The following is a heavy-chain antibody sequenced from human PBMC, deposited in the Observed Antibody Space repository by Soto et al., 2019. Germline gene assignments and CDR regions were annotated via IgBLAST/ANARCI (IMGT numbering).Heavy chain of an antibody. J-gene: IGHJ6*02. Sequence: QLQLQESGPGLVKPSETLSLTCTVSGGSISSSSYYWGWIRQPPGKGLEWIGSIYYSGSTYYNPSLKSRVTISVDTSKNQFSLKLSSVTAADTAVYYCARVGYYYDSSGYYGDPYYYYYGMDVWGQGTTVTVSS. V-gene: IGHV4-39*01. CDR2: IYYSGST. CDR3: ARVGYYYDSSGYYGDPYYYYYGMDV. D-gene: IGHD3-22*01. CDR1: GGSISSSSYY.